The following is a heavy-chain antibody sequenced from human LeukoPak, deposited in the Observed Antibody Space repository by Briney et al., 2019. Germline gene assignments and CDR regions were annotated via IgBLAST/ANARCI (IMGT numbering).Heavy chain of an antibody. Sequence: PSQTLSLTCTVSGGSISSGNYYWSWIRQPAGKGLEWIGRIYTSGSTNYNPSLKSRVTISVDTSKNQFSLELSSVTAADTAVYYCARFGGSHGWFDPWGQGTLVTVSS. V-gene: IGHV4-61*02. CDR1: GGSISSGNYY. CDR2: IYTSGST. J-gene: IGHJ5*02. D-gene: IGHD1-26*01. CDR3: ARFGGSHGWFDP.